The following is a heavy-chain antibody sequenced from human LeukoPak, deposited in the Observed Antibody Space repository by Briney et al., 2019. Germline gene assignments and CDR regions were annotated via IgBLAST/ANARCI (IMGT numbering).Heavy chain of an antibody. CDR2: ISDSGGSS. Sequence: QPGGSLRLSCAASGFTFSIYAMSWVRQAPGKGLEWVSAISDSGGSSYYADSVRGRFTISRDNSKNTLYLQMNSLRAEDTAVYYCVKAPPGTKVSFDYWGQGTLVTVSS. CDR3: VKAPPGTKVSFDY. D-gene: IGHD1-7*01. CDR1: GFTFSIYA. V-gene: IGHV3-23*01. J-gene: IGHJ4*02.